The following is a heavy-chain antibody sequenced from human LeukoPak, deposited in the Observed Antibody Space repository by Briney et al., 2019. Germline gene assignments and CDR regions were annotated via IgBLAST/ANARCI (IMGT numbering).Heavy chain of an antibody. Sequence: GGSLRLSCAASGFTFSSYGMHWVRQAPGKGLEWVAVIWYDGSNKYYADSVKGRFTISRDNSKNTLYLQMNSLRAEDTAVYYCARDIHYDRGIDYWGQGTLVTVSS. D-gene: IGHD3-22*01. J-gene: IGHJ4*02. CDR1: GFTFSSYG. V-gene: IGHV3-33*01. CDR2: IWYDGSNK. CDR3: ARDIHYDRGIDY.